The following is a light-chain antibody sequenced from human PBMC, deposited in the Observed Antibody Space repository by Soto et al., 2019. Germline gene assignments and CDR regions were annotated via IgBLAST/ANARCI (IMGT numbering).Light chain of an antibody. CDR2: ADT. V-gene: IGLV1-40*01. Sequence: QSVLTQPPSVSGAPGQTITISCPGSTSSIGAGYDVHWYQQLPGAAPKLLIYADTNRPSGVADRVSASKSGTSASLAIAGLQAEDEADYCCQSYDSSLSGYVFGIGTKLTVL. J-gene: IGLJ1*01. CDR3: QSYDSSLSGYV. CDR1: TSSIGAGYD.